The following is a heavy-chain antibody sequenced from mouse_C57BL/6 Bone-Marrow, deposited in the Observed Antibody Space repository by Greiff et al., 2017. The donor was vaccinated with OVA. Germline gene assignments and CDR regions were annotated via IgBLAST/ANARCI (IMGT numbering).Heavy chain of an antibody. CDR2: IDPSDSYT. Sequence: QVQLQQPGAELVKPGASVKLSCKASGYTFTSYWMQWVKQRPGQGLEWIGEIDPSDSYTNYNQKFKGKATLTVDTSSSTAYMQLSSLTSEYSAVYYCAVRWDYWGQGTTLTVSS. V-gene: IGHV1-50*01. D-gene: IGHD2-3*01. CDR1: GYTFTSYW. CDR3: AVRWDY. J-gene: IGHJ2*01.